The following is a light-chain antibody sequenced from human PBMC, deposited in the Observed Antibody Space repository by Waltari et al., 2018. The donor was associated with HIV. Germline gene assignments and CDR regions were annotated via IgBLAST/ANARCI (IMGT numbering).Light chain of an antibody. Sequence: QSVLTQPPSASGTPGQRVTISCSGSSSNIGSKYVYWYQQLPGTAPKLLIYRNKQRTSGVPDRFSVSKSGTSASLAISGLRSEYEADYYCAAWDDSLSVVYVFGTGTKVTVL. CDR2: RNK. V-gene: IGLV1-47*01. CDR1: SSNIGSKY. CDR3: AAWDDSLSVVYV. J-gene: IGLJ1*01.